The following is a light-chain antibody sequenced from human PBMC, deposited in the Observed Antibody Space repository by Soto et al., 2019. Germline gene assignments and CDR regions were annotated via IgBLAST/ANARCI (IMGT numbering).Light chain of an antibody. CDR2: DVS. Sequence: QSALTQPASVSGSPGQSITLTCTGTSSDVGGYNYVSWYRQHPGRAPKLMIYDVSNRPSGVSNRFSGSKSGNTASLTISGLQAEDEDDYYCSSYKRSSTYVFGTGTKVTVL. J-gene: IGLJ1*01. V-gene: IGLV2-14*01. CDR1: SSDVGGYNY. CDR3: SSYKRSSTYV.